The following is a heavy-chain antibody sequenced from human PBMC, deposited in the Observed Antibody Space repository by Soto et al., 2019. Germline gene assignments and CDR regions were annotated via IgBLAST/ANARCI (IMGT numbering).Heavy chain of an antibody. Sequence: GGSLRLSCAASGFTVSSNYMSWVRQAPGKGLEWVSVIYSGGSTYYADSVKGGFNISRHNSKNTLYLQMNSLRAEDTAVYYCARGVELSDRSSSSPPGYYYMDVWGKGTTVTVSS. V-gene: IGHV3-53*04. D-gene: IGHD6-13*01. J-gene: IGHJ6*03. CDR1: GFTVSSNY. CDR2: IYSGGST. CDR3: ARGVELSDRSSSSPPGYYYMDV.